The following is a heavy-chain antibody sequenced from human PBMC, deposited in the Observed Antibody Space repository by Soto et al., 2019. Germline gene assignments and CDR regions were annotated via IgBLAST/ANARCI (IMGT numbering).Heavy chain of an antibody. Sequence: ASVQVSFTTSGYTFRNYVMHWVRKAPGQRLEWMGWIHVGKDNIKYSQKFQGWVTMTRDTSTSTAYMELSRLRSDDTAVYYCARAAMVRGGLPSYYYYYYCMDVWGQGTTVTVSS. J-gene: IGHJ6*02. CDR1: GYTFRNYV. CDR2: IHVGKDNI. CDR3: ARAAMVRGGLPSYYYYYYCMDV. D-gene: IGHD3-10*01. V-gene: IGHV1-3*01.